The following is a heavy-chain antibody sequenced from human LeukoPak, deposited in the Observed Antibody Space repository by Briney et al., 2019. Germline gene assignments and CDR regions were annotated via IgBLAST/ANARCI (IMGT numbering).Heavy chain of an antibody. CDR2: ISAYNGNT. CDR3: ARVEDGSSWYPPDY. D-gene: IGHD6-13*01. V-gene: IGHV1-18*01. J-gene: IGHJ4*02. CDR1: GYTFTSYG. Sequence: AASVKGSCKASGYTFTSYGISWVRQAPGQGLEWMGWISAYNGNTNYAQKLQGRVTMTTDTSTSTAYTELRSLRSDDTAVYYCARVEDGSSWYPPDYWGQGTLVTVSS.